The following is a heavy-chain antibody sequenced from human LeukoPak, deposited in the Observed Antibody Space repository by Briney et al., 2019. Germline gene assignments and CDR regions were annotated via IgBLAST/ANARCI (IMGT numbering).Heavy chain of an antibody. CDR3: ARGLDRIAAAGSSDY. Sequence: ASVKVSCKASGYTFTSYGISWVRQAPGQGLEWMGWISAYNGNTNYAQKLQGRVTMTTDTSTSTAYMELRSLRSDDAAVYYCARGLDRIAAAGSSDYWGQGTLVTVSS. CDR2: ISAYNGNT. D-gene: IGHD6-13*01. CDR1: GYTFTSYG. V-gene: IGHV1-18*01. J-gene: IGHJ4*02.